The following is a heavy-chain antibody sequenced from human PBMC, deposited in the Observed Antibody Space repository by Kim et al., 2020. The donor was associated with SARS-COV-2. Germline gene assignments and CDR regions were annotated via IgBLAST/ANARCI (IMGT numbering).Heavy chain of an antibody. CDR2: ISGSGGNT. Sequence: PGGSLRLSCAASGFTFSSYAMTWVRQAPGKGLECVSSISGSGGNTYYLDSVKGRFTISRDNSNNMLYLQMNSLRADDTAVYYCAKAMWAAVNSFFSDSWSQGTLVTVSS. CDR3: AKAMWAAVNSFFSDS. D-gene: IGHD6-13*01. CDR1: GFTFSSYA. J-gene: IGHJ4*02. V-gene: IGHV3-23*01.